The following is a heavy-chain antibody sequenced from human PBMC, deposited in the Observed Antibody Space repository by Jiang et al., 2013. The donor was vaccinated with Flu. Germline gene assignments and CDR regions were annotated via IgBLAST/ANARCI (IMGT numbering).Heavy chain of an antibody. CDR2: IFSTDEK. Sequence: KPTQTLTLTCTVSGFSLSNARMGVSWIRQPPGKALEWLAHIFSTDEKSYRPSLKSRLTISKDTSKSQVVLTMTNMDPEDTGTYYCARSRGVQGTTRLLRGLRRVWFDPWGQGTLVTVS. CDR3: ARSRGVQGTTRLLRGLRRVWFDP. D-gene: IGHD4-17*01. J-gene: IGHJ5*02. CDR1: GFSLSNARMG. V-gene: IGHV2-26*01.